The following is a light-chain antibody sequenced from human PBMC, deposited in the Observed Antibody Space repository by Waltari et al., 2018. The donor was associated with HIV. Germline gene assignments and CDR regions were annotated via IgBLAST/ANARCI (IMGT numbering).Light chain of an antibody. Sequence: DIVMTQSPDSLAVSLGERATINCKSSQSVLYSSNNKNYLAWYQQKPGQPPKLLIYWASTRESGVPYRFSGSGSGTDFTLTIGSLQAEDVAVYYCQQYYSTPTWTFGQGTKVEIK. V-gene: IGKV4-1*01. CDR2: WAS. CDR1: QSVLYSSNNKNY. CDR3: QQYYSTPTWT. J-gene: IGKJ1*01.